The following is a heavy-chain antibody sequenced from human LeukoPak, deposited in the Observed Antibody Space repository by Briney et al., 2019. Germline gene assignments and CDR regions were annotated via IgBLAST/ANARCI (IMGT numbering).Heavy chain of an antibody. CDR2: ISAYNGNT. J-gene: IGHJ4*02. CDR1: GGTFSSYA. Sequence: ASVKVSCKASGGTFSSYAISWVRQAPGQGLEWMGWISAYNGNTNYAQKLQGRVTMTTDTSTSTAYMELRSLRSDDTAVYYCARDRSGWLIDNYWGQGTLVTVSS. D-gene: IGHD6-19*01. CDR3: ARDRSGWLIDNY. V-gene: IGHV1-18*01.